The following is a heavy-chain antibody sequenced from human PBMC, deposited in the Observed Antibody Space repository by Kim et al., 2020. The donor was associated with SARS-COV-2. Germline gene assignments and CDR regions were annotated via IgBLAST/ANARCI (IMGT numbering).Heavy chain of an antibody. V-gene: IGHV6-1*01. D-gene: IGHD3-10*01. CDR1: GDSVSSNSAA. J-gene: IGHJ4*02. Sequence: SQTLSLTCAIPGDSVSSNSAAWNWIRQSPSRGLEWLGRTYYRSKWYNDYAVSVKSRITINPDTSKNQFSLQLNSVTPEDTAVYYCARGDTMVRGVIIDPCYFDYWGQGTLVTVSS. CDR3: ARGDTMVRGVIIDPCYFDY. CDR2: TYYRSKWYN.